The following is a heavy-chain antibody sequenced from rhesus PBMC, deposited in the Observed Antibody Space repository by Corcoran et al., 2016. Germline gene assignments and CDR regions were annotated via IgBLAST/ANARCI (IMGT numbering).Heavy chain of an antibody. V-gene: IGHV4S10*01. J-gene: IGHJ4*01. CDR2: IYGSSTST. D-gene: IGHD6-25*01. CDR3: ARVWGGSWTCDY. Sequence: QVQLQESGPAVVKPSETLSLTCAVSGGSISDSYRWSWIRQPPGKGLEWIGYIYGSSTSTNYNPSLKRRVTISKDTSKNQFSLKLSSVTAADTAVYYCARVWGGSWTCDYWGQGVLVTVSS. CDR1: GGSISDSYR.